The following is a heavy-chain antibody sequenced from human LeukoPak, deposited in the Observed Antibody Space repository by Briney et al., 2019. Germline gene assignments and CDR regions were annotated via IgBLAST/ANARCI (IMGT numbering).Heavy chain of an antibody. CDR3: ARGYGYCRGNTCYASFDY. D-gene: IGHD2-2*03. V-gene: IGHV3-48*02. CDR2: IISNGNTE. Sequence: GFLRLSRALSRFTLCGDGINWGPVAPGEGVGWGSIISNGNTEIYADSVKGRFPVSRDNARNSAYLKMNSLRDEDMAMYYCARGYGYCRGNTCYASFDYWGHGTLVTVSS. J-gene: IGHJ4*01. CDR1: RFTLCGDG.